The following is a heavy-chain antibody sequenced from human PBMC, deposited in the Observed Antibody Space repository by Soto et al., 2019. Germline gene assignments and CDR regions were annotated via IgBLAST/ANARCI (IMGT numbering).Heavy chain of an antibody. CDR1: GGTFSSYA. V-gene: IGHV1-69*01. CDR3: ARPFLIYNWFDP. CDR2: IIPSFDTP. Sequence: QLQLMQSGDEVKKPGSSVKVSCTASGGTFSSYAISWLRQAPGQGIEWMGGIIPSFDTPNYAQKFQGRVKITTDESTSTAYMELSSLRSEDTAVYYCARPFLIYNWFDPWGQGTLVTVSS. D-gene: IGHD3-3*02. J-gene: IGHJ5*02.